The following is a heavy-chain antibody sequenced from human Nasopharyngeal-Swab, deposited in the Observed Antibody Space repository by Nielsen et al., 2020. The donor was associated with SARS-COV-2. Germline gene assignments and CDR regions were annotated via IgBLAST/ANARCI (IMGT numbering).Heavy chain of an antibody. CDR3: AGSSWPPFDY. V-gene: IGHV3-23*01. CDR2: ISGSGGST. J-gene: IGHJ4*02. D-gene: IGHD6-13*01. Sequence: WIRQPPGKGLEWVSAISGSGGSTYYADSVKGRFTISRDNSKNTLYLQMNSLRAEDTAVYYCAGSSWPPFDYWGQGTLVTVSS.